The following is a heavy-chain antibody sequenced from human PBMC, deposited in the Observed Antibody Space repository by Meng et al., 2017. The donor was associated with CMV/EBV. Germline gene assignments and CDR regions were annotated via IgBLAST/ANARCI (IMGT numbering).Heavy chain of an antibody. CDR3: ARDGSKAGDYVAEGAFDI. D-gene: IGHD4-17*01. J-gene: IGHJ3*02. CDR2: IYYSGST. Sequence: SETLSLTCTVSGGSISSGGYYWSWIRQHPGKGLEWIGYIYYSGSTYYNPSLKSRVTISVDTSKNQFSLKLSSVTAADTAVYYCARDGSKAGDYVAEGAFDIWGQGTMVTVSS. CDR1: GGSISSGGYY. V-gene: IGHV4-31*03.